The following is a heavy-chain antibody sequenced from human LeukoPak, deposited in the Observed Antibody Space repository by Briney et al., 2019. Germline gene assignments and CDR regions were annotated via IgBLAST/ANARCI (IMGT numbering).Heavy chain of an antibody. V-gene: IGHV3-43*02. CDR2: ISGDGVTT. CDR1: GFTFDDYS. J-gene: IGHJ4*02. D-gene: IGHD4-23*01. Sequence: GGSLRLSCVASGFTFDDYSMHWVRQLPGKGLEWVSLISGDGVTTYYADSVTCRATISRNNGKNSLSLQMNSLKSEDTAFYYCAKGVNGISFTFDYWGRGTLVTVSS. CDR3: AKGVNGISFTFDY.